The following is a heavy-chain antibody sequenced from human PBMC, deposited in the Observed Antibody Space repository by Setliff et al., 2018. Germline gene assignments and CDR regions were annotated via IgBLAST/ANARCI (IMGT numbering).Heavy chain of an antibody. CDR3: ARGRYCTTLSCPYYFDY. Sequence: ASVKVSCKASGYTFTGYYMHWVRQAPGQGLEWMGWINPNSGGTNYAQKFQGWVTMTRDTSTSTAYMELRSLRSDDTAVYYCARGRYCTTLSCPYYFDYWGQGTLVTVSS. CDR1: GYTFTGYY. CDR2: INPNSGGT. D-gene: IGHD2-8*01. V-gene: IGHV1-2*04. J-gene: IGHJ4*02.